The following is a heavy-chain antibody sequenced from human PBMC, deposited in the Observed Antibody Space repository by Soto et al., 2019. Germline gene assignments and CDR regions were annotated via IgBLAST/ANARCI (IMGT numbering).Heavy chain of an antibody. CDR3: ASKTTYYYDSSGYYAVDIDP. J-gene: IGHJ5*02. CDR2: IYYTGST. D-gene: IGHD3-22*01. CDR1: GGSISSYY. Sequence: SETLSLTCTVSGGSISSYYWSWIRQPPGKGLEWIGYIYYTGSTNYNPSLKSRVTISVDTSKNQFSLKLSSVTAADTAVYYCASKTTYYYDSSGYYAVDIDPWGQGTLVTVSS. V-gene: IGHV4-59*08.